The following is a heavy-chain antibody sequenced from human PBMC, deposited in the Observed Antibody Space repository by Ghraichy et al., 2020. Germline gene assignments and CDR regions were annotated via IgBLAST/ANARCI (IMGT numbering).Heavy chain of an antibody. CDR3: ASPGPGDTAMVTHSFDY. V-gene: IGHV4-39*01. CDR2: IYYSGST. Sequence: SETLSLTCTVSGGSISSSSYYWGWIRQPPGKGLEWIGSIYYSGSTYYNPSLKSRVTISVDTSKNQFSLKLSSVTAADTAVYYCASPGPGDTAMVTHSFDYWGQGTLVTVSS. D-gene: IGHD5-18*01. J-gene: IGHJ4*02. CDR1: GGSISSSSYY.